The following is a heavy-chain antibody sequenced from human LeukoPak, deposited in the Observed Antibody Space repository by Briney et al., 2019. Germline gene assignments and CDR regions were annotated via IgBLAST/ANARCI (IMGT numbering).Heavy chain of an antibody. V-gene: IGHV5-51*01. CDR3: ARPYCGADCFSDY. J-gene: IGHJ4*02. D-gene: IGHD2-21*02. CDR1: GYSFTSYW. Sequence: GESLKISCKGSGYSFTSYWIGWVRQMPGKGLEWMGIIYPGDSNIRYSPSFQGQVTISADKSISTAYQQWGSLKASDTAMYYCARPYCGADCFSDYWGQGTLVTVSS. CDR2: IYPGDSNI.